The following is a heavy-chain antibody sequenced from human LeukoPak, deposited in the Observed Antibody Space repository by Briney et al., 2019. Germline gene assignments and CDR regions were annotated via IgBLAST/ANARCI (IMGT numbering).Heavy chain of an antibody. CDR3: ARGYFDSTFDF. D-gene: IGHD3-9*01. J-gene: IGHJ4*02. CDR1: VGTFSRYA. CDR2: LIPIFDTA. V-gene: IGHV1-69*05. Sequence: RSTVKVSCKASVGTFSRYAISWVRQAPRQGREGMGRLIPIFDTANYAQKFQGRVTIPTDESTRTPYMDLSSLRCEDTAVYYCARGYFDSTFDFWGQGTLVTVSS.